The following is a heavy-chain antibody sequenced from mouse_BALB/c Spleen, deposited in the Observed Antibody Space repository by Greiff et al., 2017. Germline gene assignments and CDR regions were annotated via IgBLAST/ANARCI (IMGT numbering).Heavy chain of an antibody. CDR3: ARGRGNYDYAMDY. CDR1: GFTFSSYT. CDR2: ISSGGGNT. D-gene: IGHD2-1*01. Sequence: EVKLEESGGGLVKPGGSLKLSCAASGFTFSSYTMSWVRQTPEKRLEWVATISSGGGNTYYPDSVKGRFTISRDNAKNNLYLQMSSLRSEDTALYYCARGRGNYDYAMDYWGQGTSVTVSS. V-gene: IGHV5-9*03. J-gene: IGHJ4*01.